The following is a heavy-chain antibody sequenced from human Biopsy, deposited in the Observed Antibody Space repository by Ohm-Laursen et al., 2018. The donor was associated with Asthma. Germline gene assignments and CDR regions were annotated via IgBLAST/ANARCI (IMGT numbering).Heavy chain of an antibody. V-gene: IGHV4-31*03. D-gene: IGHD1-26*01. CDR2: IYTDGST. J-gene: IGHJ6*02. CDR1: GAAISRGGYY. CDR3: ARGSSSRLSQWELPVSGGKRAHSYYGMDV. Sequence: TLSLTCSVSGAAISRGGYYWSWIRQPPGKGLEWIGYIYTDGSTDYNPFLKSRLSMSVDTSMNQFSLKLASVTAADTAVYYCARGSSSRLSQWELPVSGGKRAHSYYGMDVWGQGTTVTVSS.